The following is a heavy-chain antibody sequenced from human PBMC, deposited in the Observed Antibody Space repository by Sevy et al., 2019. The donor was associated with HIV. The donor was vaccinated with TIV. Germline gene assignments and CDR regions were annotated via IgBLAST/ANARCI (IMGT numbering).Heavy chain of an antibody. V-gene: IGHV3-11*01. CDR2: ISSSGSTI. CDR3: ARDSTVVVPAANSNYYYGMDV. Sequence: GALRLSCAASGFTFSDYYMSWIRQAPGKGLEWVSYISSSGSTIYYADSVKGRFTISRDNAKNSLYLQMNSLRAEDTAVYYCARDSTVVVPAANSNYYYGMDVWGHGTTVTVSS. J-gene: IGHJ6*02. CDR1: GFTFSDYY. D-gene: IGHD2-2*01.